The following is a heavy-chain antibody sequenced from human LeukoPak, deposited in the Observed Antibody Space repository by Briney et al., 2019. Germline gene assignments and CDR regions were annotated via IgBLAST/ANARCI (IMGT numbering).Heavy chain of an antibody. CDR3: ARAYYYGSGTFDI. V-gene: IGHV4-59*01. Sequence: SETLSLTCTVSGGSISPYYWSWIRQPPGKGLEWIGYVYYTGSTYYNPSLKSRVTILIDTPKNQFSLKLTSVTAADTAVYYCARAYYYGSGTFDIWGQGTMVTVSS. CDR2: VYYTGST. CDR1: GGSISPYY. J-gene: IGHJ3*02. D-gene: IGHD3-10*01.